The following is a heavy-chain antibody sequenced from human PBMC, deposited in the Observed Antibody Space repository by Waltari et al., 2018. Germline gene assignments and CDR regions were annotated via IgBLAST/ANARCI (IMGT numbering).Heavy chain of an antibody. D-gene: IGHD4-17*01. CDR3: VRSDYGDYVGGYY. CDR1: GFTFSDYT. Sequence: EVQLVESGGGLVKPGGSLRLSCAASGFTFSDYTMSWVRQTPGKGLGWVSSISSSSSFIYYADSVKGRFTISRDNAKNSLFLQMNSLRAEDTSVYYCVRSDYGDYVGGYYWGQGTVVTVSS. CDR2: ISSSSSFI. V-gene: IGHV3-21*01. J-gene: IGHJ4*02.